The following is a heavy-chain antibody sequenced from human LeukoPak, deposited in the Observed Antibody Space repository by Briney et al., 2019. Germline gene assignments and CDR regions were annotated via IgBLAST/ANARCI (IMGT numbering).Heavy chain of an antibody. CDR3: ARDGYSSSFYFDY. D-gene: IGHD6-6*01. J-gene: IGHJ4*02. V-gene: IGHV3-74*01. CDR1: GFTLSNYW. Sequence: HPGGSLRLSCAASGFTLSNYWMHWVRQAPGKGLVWVSRINSDGSRTTYADSVKGRFTISRDNAKNTLYLQMNSLRAEDTAVYYCARDGYSSSFYFDYWGQGTLVTVSS. CDR2: INSDGSRT.